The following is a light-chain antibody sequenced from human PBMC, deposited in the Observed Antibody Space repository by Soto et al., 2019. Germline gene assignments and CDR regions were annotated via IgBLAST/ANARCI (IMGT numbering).Light chain of an antibody. CDR1: QTISNF. J-gene: IGKJ1*01. CDR2: DAS. Sequence: DIQMTQSPSSLSASVGDRVTLTCRASQTISNFLNWYQQKKGNAPKLLIYDASNLHSGVPSRFSGGRSGTDLTLPISSLQPEDFATCCCQQRFGSAWTFGQGNKVELK. CDR3: QQRFGSAWT. V-gene: IGKV1-39*01.